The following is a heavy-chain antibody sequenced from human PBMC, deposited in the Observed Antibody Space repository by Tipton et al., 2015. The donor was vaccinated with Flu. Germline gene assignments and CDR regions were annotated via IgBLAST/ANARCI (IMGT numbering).Heavy chain of an antibody. V-gene: IGHV4-59*01. CDR3: ARDKSGTAMAPGNYSYFYGMDV. J-gene: IGHJ6*02. CDR2: IYYSGST. Sequence: TLSLTCTVSGGSISSYYWSWIRQPPGKGLEWIGYIYYSGSTNYNPSLKSRVTISVDTSKNQFSLKLSSVTAADTAVYYCARDKSGTAMAPGNYSYFYGMDVRGQGTTVTVSS. CDR1: GGSISSYY. D-gene: IGHD5-18*01.